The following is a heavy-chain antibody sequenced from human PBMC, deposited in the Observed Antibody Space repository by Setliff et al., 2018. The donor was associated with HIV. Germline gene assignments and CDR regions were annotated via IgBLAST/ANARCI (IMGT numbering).Heavy chain of an antibody. Sequence: GASVKVSCKASGYTFTSYAMHWVRQAPGQRLEWMGWINAGNGNTKYSQKFQGRVTITRDTSASTAYIEVRRLTFEDTAVYYCAREGQWLAWGQGTLVTVSS. V-gene: IGHV1-3*01. CDR3: AREGQWLA. CDR2: INAGNGNT. J-gene: IGHJ5*02. CDR1: GYTFTSYA. D-gene: IGHD6-19*01.